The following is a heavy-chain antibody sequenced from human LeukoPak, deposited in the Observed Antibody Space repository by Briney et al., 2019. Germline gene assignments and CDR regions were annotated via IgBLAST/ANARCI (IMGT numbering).Heavy chain of an antibody. V-gene: IGHV1-46*01. CDR1: GYTFTSYY. CDR3: ARAYGSGSTFDY. CDR2: IDPSGGST. D-gene: IGHD3-10*01. J-gene: IGHJ4*02. Sequence: ASVKVSCKASGYTFTSYYMHWVRQAPGQGLEWMGIIDPSGGSTSYAQKFQGRVTMTRDMSTSTVYMELSSLRSEDTAVYYCARAYGSGSTFDYWGQGTLVTVSS.